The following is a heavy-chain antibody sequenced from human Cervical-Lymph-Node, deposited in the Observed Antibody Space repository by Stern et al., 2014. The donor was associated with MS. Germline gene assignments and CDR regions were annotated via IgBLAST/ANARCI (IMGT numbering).Heavy chain of an antibody. J-gene: IGHJ5*01. CDR1: QITFDDYG. CDR2: IGWNRATK. Sequence: DVQLVESWGGLVQPVRSLRLSCSASQITFDDYGFHWVRQVPGKGLECVAGIGWNRATKVDADSVKGRFTISRDNARDSLYLQMNNLTPDDTALYYCAKSYSSSWSGWIDSWGQGILVTVSS. D-gene: IGHD6-13*01. CDR3: AKSYSSSWSGWIDS. V-gene: IGHV3-9*01.